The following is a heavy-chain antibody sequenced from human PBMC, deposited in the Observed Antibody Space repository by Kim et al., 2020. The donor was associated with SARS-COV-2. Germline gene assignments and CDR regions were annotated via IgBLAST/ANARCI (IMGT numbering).Heavy chain of an antibody. V-gene: IGHV5-51*01. J-gene: IGHJ4*02. CDR3: ARAHDFDY. Sequence: DSDTRYSPSFQGQVTISADKSINTAYLQWSSLKASDTAMYYCARAHDFDYWGQGTLVTVSS. CDR2: DSDT.